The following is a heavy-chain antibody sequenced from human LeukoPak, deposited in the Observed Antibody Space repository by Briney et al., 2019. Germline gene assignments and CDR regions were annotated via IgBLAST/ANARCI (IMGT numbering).Heavy chain of an antibody. CDR1: GFAVSTKY. V-gene: IGHV3-53*01. J-gene: IGHJ4*02. Sequence: GGSLRLSCAAPGFAVSTKYMSWVRHAPGKRLEWVSVIYSGDNPYYSDSVKGRFTISRDNSKNTLCLQMNTLRAEDTAVYYCARDHGRGYCSSTSCYPGVDYWGQGTLVTVSS. D-gene: IGHD2-2*01. CDR2: IYSGDNP. CDR3: ARDHGRGYCSSTSCYPGVDY.